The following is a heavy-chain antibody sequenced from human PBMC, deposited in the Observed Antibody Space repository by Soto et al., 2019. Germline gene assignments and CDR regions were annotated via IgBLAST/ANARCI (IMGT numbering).Heavy chain of an antibody. J-gene: IGHJ6*02. CDR2: IRGSGVST. V-gene: IGHV3-23*01. CDR3: ARGDPQQLPSYYYYYYGMDV. D-gene: IGHD6-13*01. CDR1: GFTFCTYA. Sequence: TGGSLRLSCVASGFTFCTYAMTWVRQAPGKGLEWVSGIRGSGVSTYYADSVKGRFTISRDNSKNTLYLQLNSLRAEDTAVYYCARGDPQQLPSYYYYYYGMDVWGQGTTVTVSS.